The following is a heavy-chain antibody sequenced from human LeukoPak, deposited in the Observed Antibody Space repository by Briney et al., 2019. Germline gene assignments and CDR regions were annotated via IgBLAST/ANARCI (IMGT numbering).Heavy chain of an antibody. J-gene: IGHJ5*02. CDR1: GGSICSYY. CDR2: IYTSGST. Sequence: SETLSLTCTVSGGSICSYYWSWVRQPAGKGLEWIGRIYTSGSTNYNPSLKSRVTMSVDTSKNQFSLKLSSVTAADTAVYYCARENWFGELLNWFDPWGQGTLVTVSS. V-gene: IGHV4-4*07. CDR3: ARENWFGELLNWFDP. D-gene: IGHD3-10*01.